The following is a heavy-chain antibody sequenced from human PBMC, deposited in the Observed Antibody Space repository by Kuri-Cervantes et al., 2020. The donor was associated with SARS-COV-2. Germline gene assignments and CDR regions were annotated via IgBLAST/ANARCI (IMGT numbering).Heavy chain of an antibody. CDR2: IKQDGSEK. V-gene: IGHV3-7*03. J-gene: IGHJ3*02. D-gene: IGHD3-10*01. Sequence: GGSLRLSCAASGFTFSSYWMSWVRQAPGKGLEWVANIKQDGSEKYYVDSVKGRFTISRDNAKNSLYLQMNSLRAEDTALYYCAKDVTMVRGESAFDIWGQGTMVTVSS. CDR3: AKDVTMVRGESAFDI. CDR1: GFTFSSYW.